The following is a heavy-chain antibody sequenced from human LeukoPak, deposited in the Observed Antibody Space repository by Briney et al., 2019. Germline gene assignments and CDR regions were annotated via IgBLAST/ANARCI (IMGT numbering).Heavy chain of an antibody. CDR2: ISSSSSYI. J-gene: IGHJ4*02. V-gene: IGHV3-21*01. CDR3: ARVYCSSTSCRVGYYFDY. D-gene: IGHD2-2*01. CDR1: GFTFSSYS. Sequence: GGSLRLSCAASGFTFSSYSMNWVRQAPGKGLEWVSSISSSSSYIYYADSVKGRFTVSRDNAKNSLYLQMNSLRAEDTAVYYCARVYCSSTSCRVGYYFDYWGQGTLVTVSS.